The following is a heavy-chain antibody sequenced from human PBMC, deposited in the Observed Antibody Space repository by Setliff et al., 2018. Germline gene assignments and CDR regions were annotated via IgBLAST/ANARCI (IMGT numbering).Heavy chain of an antibody. CDR2: IKSKTDGGTT. V-gene: IGHV3-15*01. CDR3: TTGLVTLLKRRVDY. J-gene: IGHJ4*02. CDR1: GFTFSNAW. D-gene: IGHD2-21*01. Sequence: PGGSLRLSCAASGFTFSNAWMSWVRQAPGKGLEWVGRIKSKTDGGTTEYAAPVKGRFTISRDDSKNTLYLQMNSLKTEDTAVYYCTTGLVTLLKRRVDYWGQGTLVTVSS.